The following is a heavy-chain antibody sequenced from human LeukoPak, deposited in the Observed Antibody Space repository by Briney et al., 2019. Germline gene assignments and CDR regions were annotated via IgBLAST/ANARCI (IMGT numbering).Heavy chain of an antibody. CDR3: ARLIYDSGGYFDY. D-gene: IGHD3-22*01. CDR2: MYPDDSDT. Sequence: GESLNISCKASGYSFINHWIGWVRQKPGKGLEWVGIMYPDDSDTRYSPSFQGQVSISADKSLSTAYLQWSSLKASDTAMYYCARLIYDSGGYFDYWGQGTLVTVSS. V-gene: IGHV5-51*01. CDR1: GYSFINHW. J-gene: IGHJ4*02.